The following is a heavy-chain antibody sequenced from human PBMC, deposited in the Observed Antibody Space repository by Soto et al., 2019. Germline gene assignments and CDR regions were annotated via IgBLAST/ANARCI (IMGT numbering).Heavy chain of an antibody. CDR3: EHSDCSSTSCPDAFYI. CDR2: IYWDDDK. V-gene: IGHV2-5*02. Sequence: QITLKESGPTLVKPTQTLTLTCTFSGFSLSTSGVGVGWIRQPPGKALEWLALIYWDDDKRYSPSLKSRLTITKDTSKNQVVLTLTNMDPVDTATYYCEHSDCSSTSCPDAFYIWGQGTMVTVSS. J-gene: IGHJ3*02. D-gene: IGHD2-2*01. CDR1: GFSLSTSGVG.